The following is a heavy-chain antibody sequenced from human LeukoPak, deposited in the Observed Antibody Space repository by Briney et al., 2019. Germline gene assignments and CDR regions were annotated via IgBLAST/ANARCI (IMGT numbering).Heavy chain of an antibody. D-gene: IGHD3-22*01. V-gene: IGHV5-51*01. CDR2: IYPGDSDT. CDR3: ARPITMIVVVDSSLAFDI. CDR1: GYSFTSYW. Sequence: PGESLKISCKGSGYSFTSYWIGWVRQMPGKGLEWMGIIYPGDSDTRYSPSLQGQVTISADKSISTAYLQWSSLKASDTAMYYCARPITMIVVVDSSLAFDIWGQGTMVTVSS. J-gene: IGHJ3*02.